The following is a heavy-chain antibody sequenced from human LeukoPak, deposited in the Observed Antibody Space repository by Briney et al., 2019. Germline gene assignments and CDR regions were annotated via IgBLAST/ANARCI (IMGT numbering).Heavy chain of an antibody. CDR1: GFTFSGSA. CDR3: TRQDTAMVGYYYYYMDV. V-gene: IGHV3-73*01. Sequence: GGSLRLSCAASGFTFSGSAMHWVRQASGKGLEWVGRIRSKANSYATAYAASVKGRFTISRDDSKNTAYLQMNSLKTEDTAVYYCTRQDTAMVGYYYYYMDVWGKGTTVTVSS. D-gene: IGHD5-18*01. J-gene: IGHJ6*03. CDR2: IRSKANSYAT.